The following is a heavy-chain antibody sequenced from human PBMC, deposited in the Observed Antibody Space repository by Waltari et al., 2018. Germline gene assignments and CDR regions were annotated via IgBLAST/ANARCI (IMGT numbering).Heavy chain of an antibody. CDR1: GYRIRGGYY. CDR3: TANGLGYCTSATCRSFDY. V-gene: IGHV4-38-2*01. Sequence: QVQLQESGPGLVKPSETLSLTCAVSGYRIRGGYYWAWVRQSPGTGLEWLATIYQGGCPFCTPTHERRLPIALDTAMNQFSLTLTSATAADTAVYFCTANGLGYCTSATCRSFDYWGQGTAVTVSS. J-gene: IGHJ4*02. D-gene: IGHD2-2*01. CDR2: IYQGGCP.